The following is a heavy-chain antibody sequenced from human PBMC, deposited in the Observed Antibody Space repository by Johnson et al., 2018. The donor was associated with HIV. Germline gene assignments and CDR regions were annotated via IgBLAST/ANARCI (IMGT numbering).Heavy chain of an antibody. CDR2: LSWISDNI. J-gene: IGHJ3*02. CDR3: AKARVRYSSDVDALDI. Sequence: VQLVVSGGGLVQPGRSLRLSCAPSGFTFDDYAMHWVRQAPGQGLERVSGLSWISDNIAYADYVRGRFPIARDNAKNSLHLKMNSLRAEDTAFYYCAKARVRYSSDVDALDIWGQGTMVTVSS. D-gene: IGHD6-19*01. V-gene: IGHV3-9*01. CDR1: GFTFDDYA.